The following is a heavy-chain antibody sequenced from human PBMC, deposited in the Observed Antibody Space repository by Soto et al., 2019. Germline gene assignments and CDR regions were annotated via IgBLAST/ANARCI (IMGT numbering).Heavy chain of an antibody. J-gene: IGHJ4*02. CDR3: ARATYYYDSSGYYGYYFDY. Sequence: TAETLCLTCTVSVGSISIYYWSWIRQPPGKGLEWIGYIYYSGSTNYNSSLKSRVTISVDTSKNQLSLKLSSVTAADTAVYYCARATYYYDSSGYYGYYFDYWGQGTMVTGSS. D-gene: IGHD3-22*01. V-gene: IGHV4-59*01. CDR2: IYYSGST. CDR1: VGSISIYY.